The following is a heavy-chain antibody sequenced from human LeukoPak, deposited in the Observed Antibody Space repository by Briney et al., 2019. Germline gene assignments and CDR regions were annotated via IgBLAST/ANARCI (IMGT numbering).Heavy chain of an antibody. CDR1: GFTVSSNY. V-gene: IGHV3-21*01. D-gene: IGHD3-10*01. J-gene: IGHJ3*02. CDR2: ISSSSSYI. CDR3: ARHGDAFDI. Sequence: PGGSLRLSCAASGFTVSSNYMSWVRQAPGKGLEWVSSISSSSSYIYYADSVKGRFTISRDNAKNSLYLQMNSLRAEDTAVYYCARHGDAFDIWGQGTMVTVSS.